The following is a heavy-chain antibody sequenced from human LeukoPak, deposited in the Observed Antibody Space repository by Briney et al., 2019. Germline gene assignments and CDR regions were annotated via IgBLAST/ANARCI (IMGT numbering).Heavy chain of an antibody. J-gene: IGHJ2*01. V-gene: IGHV5-51*01. D-gene: IGHD5-24*01. Sequence: GESLKISCKGSGYSFTSYWIGWVRQMPGKGLEWMGIIYPGDSDTRYSPSFQGQVTISADKSISTAYLQWSSLKASDTAMYYCARHHTRDGYNYWCFDLWGRGTLVTVSS. CDR3: ARHHTRDGYNYWCFDL. CDR1: GYSFTSYW. CDR2: IYPGDSDT.